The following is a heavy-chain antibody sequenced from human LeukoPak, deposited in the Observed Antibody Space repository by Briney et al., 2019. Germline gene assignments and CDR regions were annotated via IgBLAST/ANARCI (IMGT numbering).Heavy chain of an antibody. J-gene: IGHJ4*02. CDR3: ARSVVVFSGLFDY. D-gene: IGHD2-2*01. Sequence: PAGSLRLSCAASGFTFSSYAMSWIRQAPGKGLEWVSAISGSGGSTYYADSVKGRFTISRDNSKNTLYLQMNSLRAEDTAVYYCARSVVVFSGLFDYWGQGTLVTVSS. V-gene: IGHV3-23*01. CDR1: GFTFSSYA. CDR2: ISGSGGST.